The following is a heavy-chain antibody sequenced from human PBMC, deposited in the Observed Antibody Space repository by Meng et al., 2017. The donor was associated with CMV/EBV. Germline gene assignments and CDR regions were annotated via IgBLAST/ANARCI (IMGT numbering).Heavy chain of an antibody. CDR1: GFTFSSYS. Sequence: GESLKISCAASGFTFSSYSMNWVRQAPGKGLEWVSSISSSSSYIYYADSVKSRFTISRDNAKNSLYLQMNSLRAEDTAVYYCARGPDSSGYYSVDYWGQGTLVTVSS. D-gene: IGHD3-22*01. V-gene: IGHV3-21*01. J-gene: IGHJ4*02. CDR3: ARGPDSSGYYSVDY. CDR2: ISSSSSYI.